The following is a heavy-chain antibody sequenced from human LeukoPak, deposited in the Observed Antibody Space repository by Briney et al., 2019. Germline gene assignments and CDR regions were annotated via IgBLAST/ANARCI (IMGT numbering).Heavy chain of an antibody. CDR3: ARHVLVIYGSGSYNYFDY. CDR1: GGSISSYY. V-gene: IGHV4-59*08. Sequence: SETLSLTCTVSGGSISSYYWSWIRHPPGKGLEWIGYIYYSGSTNYNPSLKSRVTISVDTSKNQFSLKLSSVTAADTAVYYCARHVLVIYGSGSYNYFDYWGQGTLVTVSS. D-gene: IGHD3-10*01. J-gene: IGHJ4*02. CDR2: IYYSGST.